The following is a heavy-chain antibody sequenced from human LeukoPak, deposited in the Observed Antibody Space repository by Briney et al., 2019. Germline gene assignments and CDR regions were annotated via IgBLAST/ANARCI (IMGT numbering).Heavy chain of an antibody. V-gene: IGHV5-51*01. CDR1: GYRFTSYW. J-gene: IGHJ4*02. CDR2: IYPGDSDT. D-gene: IGHD6-13*01. CDR3: ARPRPHSSSSWYVGY. Sequence: GESLKISCKGSGYRFTSYWIGWVRQMPGKGLEWMGIIYPGDSDTRYSPSFQGQVTISADKSISTAYLQWSSLKASDTAMYYCARPRPHSSSSWYVGYWGQGTLVTVSS.